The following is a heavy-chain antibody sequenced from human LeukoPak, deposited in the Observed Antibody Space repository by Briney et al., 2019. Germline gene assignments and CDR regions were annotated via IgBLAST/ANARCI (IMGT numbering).Heavy chain of an antibody. D-gene: IGHD7-27*01. CDR3: AKDGSNWGFRSAFDI. Sequence: GGSLRLSCAASGFTFSSYGMHWVRQAPGKGLEWGAFIRYDGSNKSYADSVKDRFTISRDNSKTTMYLQMNSLRAEDTAVYYCAKDGSNWGFRSAFDIWGQGTMVTVSS. CDR2: IRYDGSNK. CDR1: GFTFSSYG. V-gene: IGHV3-30*02. J-gene: IGHJ3*02.